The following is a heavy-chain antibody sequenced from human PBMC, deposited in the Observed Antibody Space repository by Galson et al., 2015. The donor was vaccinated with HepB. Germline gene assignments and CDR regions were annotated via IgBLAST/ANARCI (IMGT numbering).Heavy chain of an antibody. J-gene: IGHJ4*01. V-gene: IGHV3-72*01. Sequence: SLRLSCAVSGFIFSDHYMDWVRKAPGKGLEWVGRTKNKANRYTIEYAASVKGRFSISRDDSRNSLYLQMNSLRTDDTAVYYCVAWVSGAGRYWGHGTLVTVSS. D-gene: IGHD7-27*01. CDR1: GFIFSDHY. CDR3: VAWVSGAGRY. CDR2: TKNKANRYTI.